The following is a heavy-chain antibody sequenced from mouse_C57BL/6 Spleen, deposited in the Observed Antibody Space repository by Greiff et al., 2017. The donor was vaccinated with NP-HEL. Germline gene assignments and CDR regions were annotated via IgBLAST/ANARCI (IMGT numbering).Heavy chain of an antibody. Sequence: EVQLQQSGPGLVKPGASVKLSCTASGYSFTGYYMNWVKQSPEKSLEWIGEINPSTGGTTYNQKFTAQATLTVDKSSSTAYLQLKSLTSEASAVYYGARSYGKYGTMDYWGQGTTVTVSS. CDR2: INPSTGGT. CDR3: ARSYGKYGTMDY. J-gene: IGHJ4*01. D-gene: IGHD2-1*01. V-gene: IGHV1-42*01. CDR1: GYSFTGYY.